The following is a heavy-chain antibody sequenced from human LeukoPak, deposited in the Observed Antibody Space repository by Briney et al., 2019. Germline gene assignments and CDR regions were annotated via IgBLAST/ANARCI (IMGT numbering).Heavy chain of an antibody. D-gene: IGHD1-26*01. CDR2: ISGSGGST. CDR1: GFTFSRYG. J-gene: IGHJ4*02. V-gene: IGHV3-23*01. CDR3: AKDRSIGTYYTFDH. Sequence: GGSLRLSCAASGFTFSRYGMSWVRQAPGKGLEWVSAISGSGGSTYYADSVKGRFTVSRDNSKNSLYLQMSSLTAADTAVYYCAKDRSIGTYYTFDHWGQGTLVTVSS.